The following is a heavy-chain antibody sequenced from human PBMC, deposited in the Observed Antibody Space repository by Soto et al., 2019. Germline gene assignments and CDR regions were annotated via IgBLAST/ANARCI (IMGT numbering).Heavy chain of an antibody. J-gene: IGHJ4*02. D-gene: IGHD3-16*02. CDR2: IKTETEGGTT. CDR3: TTYDSFWGSYRYRWAY. Sequence: EVHLVESGGGLVRPGGSLRLSCAASGFSFSYAWMSWVRQAPGKGLEWVARIKTETEGGTTDYGAPVEGRFTISNDDSKNMVYLQMNNLKTEDTAVYYCTTYDSFWGSYRYRWAYWGQGTLVTVSS. CDR1: GFSFSYAW. V-gene: IGHV3-15*01.